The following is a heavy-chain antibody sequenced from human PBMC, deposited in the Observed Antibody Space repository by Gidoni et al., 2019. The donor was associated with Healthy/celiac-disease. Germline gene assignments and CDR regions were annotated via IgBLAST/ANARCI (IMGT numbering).Heavy chain of an antibody. CDR3: ARDRGGYSYHYYGMDV. V-gene: IGHV3-33*01. CDR1: GFTFSSYG. Sequence: QVQLVESGGGVVQPGRSLRLPCAASGFTFSSYGMHWVRQAPGKGLEWVAVIWYDGSNKYYADSVKGRFSISRDNSKNTLYLQMNSLRAEDTAVYYCARDRGGYSYHYYGMDVWGQGTTVTVSS. J-gene: IGHJ6*02. D-gene: IGHD5-18*01. CDR2: IWYDGSNK.